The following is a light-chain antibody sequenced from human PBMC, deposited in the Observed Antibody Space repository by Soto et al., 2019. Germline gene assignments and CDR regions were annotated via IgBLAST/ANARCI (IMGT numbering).Light chain of an antibody. J-gene: IGKJ2*01. Sequence: DIQMTQSPATLSASVGDRVTLTCRAIQSISSWLAWYQQKPGKAPKLLIYDASSLESGVPSRFSGSGSGTDFPLTSSSLHHDDFATYYCQQYNSYLYTFGQGTKLEIK. CDR1: QSISSW. CDR3: QQYNSYLYT. V-gene: IGKV1-5*01. CDR2: DAS.